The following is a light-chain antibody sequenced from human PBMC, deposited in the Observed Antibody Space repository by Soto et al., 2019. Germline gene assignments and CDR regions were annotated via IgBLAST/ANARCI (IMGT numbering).Light chain of an antibody. J-gene: IGLJ1*01. CDR3: SSYAGSNNYV. Sequence: QSVLTQPPSASGSPGQSVTISCTGTSSDVGGYNYVSWYQLHPGKAPKLMIYGVTKRPSGVPDRFSGSKSGNTAPLTVSGLQAEDEADYYCSSYAGSNNYVFGTGTKATVL. CDR2: GVT. V-gene: IGLV2-8*01. CDR1: SSDVGGYNY.